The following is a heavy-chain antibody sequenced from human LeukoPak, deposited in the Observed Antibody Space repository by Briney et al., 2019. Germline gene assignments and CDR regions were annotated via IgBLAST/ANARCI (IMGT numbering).Heavy chain of an antibody. CDR2: IYPGDSDT. D-gene: IGHD3-9*01. CDR3: ARLSDILTGYYLDY. V-gene: IGHV5-51*01. Sequence: GESLKISCEASGYSFTTYWIGWVRQMPGKGLEWVGIIYPGDSDTRYSPSFQGQVTISADKSISTAYLQWSSLKASDTAMYYCARLSDILTGYYLDYWGQGTLVTVSS. CDR1: GYSFTTYW. J-gene: IGHJ4*02.